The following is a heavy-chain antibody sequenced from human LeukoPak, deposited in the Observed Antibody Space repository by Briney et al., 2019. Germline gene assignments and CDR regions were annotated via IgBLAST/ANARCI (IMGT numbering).Heavy chain of an antibody. CDR2: IDSYRSYI. V-gene: IGHV3-21*01. J-gene: IGHJ5*02. Sequence: GGSLRLSCAASGFTFSSYSMNWVRQAPGKGLEWVSSIDSYRSYIYYADSVKGRFTISRDNAKNSLCLQMNSLRAEDTAVYYCARGIPPTVTTSLGFDPWGQGTLVTVSS. CDR1: GFTFSSYS. CDR3: ARGIPPTVTTSLGFDP. D-gene: IGHD4-17*01.